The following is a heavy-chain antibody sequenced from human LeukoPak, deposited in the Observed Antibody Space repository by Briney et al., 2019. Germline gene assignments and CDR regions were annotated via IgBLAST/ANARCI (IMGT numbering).Heavy chain of an antibody. V-gene: IGHV1-69*05. J-gene: IGHJ4*02. CDR1: GGTFSSYA. CDR3: ASNYDFWSGSYYFDY. D-gene: IGHD3-3*01. CDR2: IIPIFGTA. Sequence: SVKVSCKASGGTFSSYAISWVRQAPGQGLEWLGRIIPIFGTANYAQKFQGRVTITTDESTSTAYMELSSLRSEDTAVYYCASNYDFWSGSYYFDYWGQGTLVTVSS.